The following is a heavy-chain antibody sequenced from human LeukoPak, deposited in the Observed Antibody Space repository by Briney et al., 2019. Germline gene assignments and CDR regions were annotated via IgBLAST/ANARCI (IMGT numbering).Heavy chain of an antibody. CDR1: GFTFSNYP. Sequence: GGSLRLSCAASGFTFSNYPMDWVRQAPGKGLEWVSVIYSGGSTYYADSVKGRFTISRDNSKNTLYLQMNSLRAEDTAVYYCASANGLLWFGELNFDYWGQGTLVTVSS. CDR2: IYSGGST. J-gene: IGHJ4*02. D-gene: IGHD3-10*01. V-gene: IGHV3-53*01. CDR3: ASANGLLWFGELNFDY.